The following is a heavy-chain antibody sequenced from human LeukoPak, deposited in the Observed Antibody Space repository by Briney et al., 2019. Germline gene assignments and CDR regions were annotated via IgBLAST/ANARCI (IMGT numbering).Heavy chain of an antibody. Sequence: SETLSLTCAVYGGSFSGYYWSWIRQPPGKGLEWIGEINHSGSTNYNPSLKSRVTISVDMSKNQFSLKLSSVTAADTAVYYCARARRFGELKYYYYMDVWGKGTTVTISS. V-gene: IGHV4-34*01. D-gene: IGHD3-10*01. CDR3: ARARRFGELKYYYYMDV. J-gene: IGHJ6*03. CDR1: GGSFSGYY. CDR2: INHSGST.